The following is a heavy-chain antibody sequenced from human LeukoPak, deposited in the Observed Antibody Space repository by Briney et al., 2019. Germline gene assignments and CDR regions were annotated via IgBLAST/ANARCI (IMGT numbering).Heavy chain of an antibody. D-gene: IGHD3-10*01. V-gene: IGHV3-30-3*01. CDR1: GFTFSSYA. Sequence: PGGSLRLSCAASGFTFSSYAMHWVRQAPGKGLEWVAVISYDGSNKYYADSVKGRFTISRDNSKNTLYLQMNSLRAEDTAVYYCARNVLLWFGERRFDIWGQGTMVTVSS. CDR2: ISYDGSNK. J-gene: IGHJ3*02. CDR3: ARNVLLWFGERRFDI.